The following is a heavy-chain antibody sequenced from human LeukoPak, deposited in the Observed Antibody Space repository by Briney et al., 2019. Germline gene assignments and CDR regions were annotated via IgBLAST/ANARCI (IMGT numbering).Heavy chain of an antibody. CDR1: GFTFSPYE. D-gene: IGHD3-10*01. Sequence: GGSLRLSCATSGFTFSPYELNWVRQAPGKGLEWVSYISSSGTTIYYADSVKGRFTISRDNAKNSLYLQMNSLRAEDTAVYYCVRERGLLFDYWGQGTLVTVSS. V-gene: IGHV3-48*03. CDR3: VRERGLLFDY. J-gene: IGHJ4*02. CDR2: ISSSGTTI.